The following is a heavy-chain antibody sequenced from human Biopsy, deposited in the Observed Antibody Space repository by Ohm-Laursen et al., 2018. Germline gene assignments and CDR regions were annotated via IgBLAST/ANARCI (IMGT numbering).Heavy chain of an antibody. CDR3: VRDSIFGVATSGFYYYGMDV. Sequence: GSLRLSCAASGFTVINNDISWVRQAPGKGLEWASFISSSGVQYHADSVKGRFTISRDNSKNTLYLQMNSLRAEDTAVYYCVRDSIFGVATSGFYYYGMDVWGQGTTVTVSS. CDR2: ISSSGVQ. D-gene: IGHD3-3*01. CDR1: GFTVINND. V-gene: IGHV3-66*01. J-gene: IGHJ6*02.